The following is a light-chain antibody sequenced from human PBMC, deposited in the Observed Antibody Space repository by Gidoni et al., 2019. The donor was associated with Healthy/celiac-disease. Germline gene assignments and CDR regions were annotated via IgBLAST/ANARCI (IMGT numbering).Light chain of an antibody. J-gene: IGKJ4*01. CDR1: QSVSSSY. V-gene: IGKV3-20*01. Sequence: EIVLTQSPGTLSLSPGERATLSCRASQSVSSSYFAWYQQKPGQAPRLLIYRASSRATGIPDRFSGSGCGTDFTLNISRLESEDCAVYYCQQYGSSPLTFGGGTKVEIK. CDR3: QQYGSSPLT. CDR2: RAS.